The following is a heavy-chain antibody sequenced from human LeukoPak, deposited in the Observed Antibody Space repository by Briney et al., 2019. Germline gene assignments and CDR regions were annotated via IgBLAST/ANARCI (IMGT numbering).Heavy chain of an antibody. D-gene: IGHD1-26*01. Sequence: SETLSLTCTVSGGSISSSGYYWGWIRQPPGKGLEWIASIYYSGSTYYNPSLKSRVTISVDTSKNQFSLKLSSVTAADTAVYYCARQGGSYQYYFDYWGQGTLVTVSS. CDR3: ARQGGSYQYYFDY. V-gene: IGHV4-39*01. CDR1: GGSISSSGYY. CDR2: IYYSGST. J-gene: IGHJ4*02.